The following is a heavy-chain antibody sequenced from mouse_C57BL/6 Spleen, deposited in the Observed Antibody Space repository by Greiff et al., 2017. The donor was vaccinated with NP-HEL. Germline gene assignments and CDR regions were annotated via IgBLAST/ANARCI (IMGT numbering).Heavy chain of an antibody. Sequence: VQLQQPGTELVKPGASVKLSCKASGYTFNSYWMHWVKQRPGQGLEWIGNINPSNGGTNYNEKFKSKATLTVDKSSRPAYMQLSSLTSEDSAVYYCSRPLSGGYYFDYWGQGTTLTVSS. CDR2: INPSNGGT. D-gene: IGHD6-2*01. V-gene: IGHV1-53*01. CDR3: SRPLSGGYYFDY. CDR1: GYTFNSYW. J-gene: IGHJ2*01.